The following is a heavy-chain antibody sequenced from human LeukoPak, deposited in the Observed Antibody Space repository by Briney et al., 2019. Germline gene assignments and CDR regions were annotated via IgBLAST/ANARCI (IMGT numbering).Heavy chain of an antibody. CDR3: ARDYYDSSGYYRPLEYFQH. D-gene: IGHD3-22*01. CDR2: ISYDGSNK. J-gene: IGHJ1*01. Sequence: GGSLRLSCAASGFTFSSYAMHWVRQAPGKGLEWVAVISYDGSNKYYADSVKGRFTISRDNSKNTLYLQMNSLRAEDTAVYYCARDYYDSSGYYRPLEYFQHWGQGTLVTVSS. CDR1: GFTFSSYA. V-gene: IGHV3-30-3*01.